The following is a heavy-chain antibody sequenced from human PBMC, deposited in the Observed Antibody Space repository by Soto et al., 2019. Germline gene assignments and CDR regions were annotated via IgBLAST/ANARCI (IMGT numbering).Heavy chain of an antibody. V-gene: IGHV1-18*01. CDR2: INTHNHNT. J-gene: IGHJ6*02. CDR1: GYTFTTHG. D-gene: IGHD1-1*01. CDR3: VRDLGLEGYFYNYGMDV. Sequence: QIQLVQSGAEVKKPGASVKVSCKTSGYTFTTHGISWVRQAPGQGLEWMGWINTHNHNTDYAQNFQGRVIMTTVTSATTAYMELRSLRSDDTAVYYCVRDLGLEGYFYNYGMDVWGQGTTVTVSS.